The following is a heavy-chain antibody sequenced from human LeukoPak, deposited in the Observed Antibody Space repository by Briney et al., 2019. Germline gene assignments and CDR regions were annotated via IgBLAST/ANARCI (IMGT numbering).Heavy chain of an antibody. Sequence: GGSLRLSCAASGXTFSDYYMSWIRQAPGKGLEWVSYISSSRSDTKYADSVKGRFTISRDNAKNSLYLQMNSLRAEDTAVYYCARDRLWEVGATPYFAYWGQGTLVTVSS. V-gene: IGHV3-11*05. CDR2: ISSSRSDT. CDR1: GXTFSDYY. J-gene: IGHJ4*02. CDR3: ARDRLWEVGATPYFAY. D-gene: IGHD1-26*01.